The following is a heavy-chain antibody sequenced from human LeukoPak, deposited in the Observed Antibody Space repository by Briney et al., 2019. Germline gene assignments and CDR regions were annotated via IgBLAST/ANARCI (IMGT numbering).Heavy chain of an antibody. J-gene: IGHJ1*01. CDR2: ISGSGGST. D-gene: IGHD6-13*01. V-gene: IGHV3-23*01. CDR3: ANSGSSWYFPEYFQH. CDR1: GFRFRNYA. Sequence: GSLRLSCEASGFRFRNYAMSWVRQAPGKGLEWVSAISGSGGSTYYADSVKGRFTISRDNSKNTLYLQMNSLRAEDTAVYYCANSGSSWYFPEYFQHWGQGTLVTVSS.